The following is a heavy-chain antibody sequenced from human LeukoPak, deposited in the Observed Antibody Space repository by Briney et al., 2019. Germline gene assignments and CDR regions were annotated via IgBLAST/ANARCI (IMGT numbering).Heavy chain of an antibody. V-gene: IGHV4-59*02. Sequence: SETLSLTCTVSGGSVSNYYWNWIRQPPGKGLEWIGYLSYSGTTKYNPSLNVTISVDTSKNQFSLKLNSVTTADTAIYYCAKMGRRGYFEYWGQGTLVTVSS. CDR1: GGSVSNYY. D-gene: IGHD2-8*01. CDR3: AKMGRRGYFEY. J-gene: IGHJ4*02. CDR2: LSYSGTT.